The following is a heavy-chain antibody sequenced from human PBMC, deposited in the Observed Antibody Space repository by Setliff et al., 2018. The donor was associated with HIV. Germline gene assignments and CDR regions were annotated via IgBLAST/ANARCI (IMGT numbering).Heavy chain of an antibody. J-gene: IGHJ4*02. CDR1: GYTFTSYY. CDR3: ARTPARKGRGVYYFDS. CDR2: INPSGGST. Sequence: ASVKVSCKASGYTFTSYYMHWVRQAPGQGLEWMGIINPSGGSTSYAQKFQGRVTMTRDTSTSAVYMELRSLSSDDTAVYYCARTPARKGRGVYYFDSWGQGTLVTVS. D-gene: IGHD1-26*01. V-gene: IGHV1-46*01.